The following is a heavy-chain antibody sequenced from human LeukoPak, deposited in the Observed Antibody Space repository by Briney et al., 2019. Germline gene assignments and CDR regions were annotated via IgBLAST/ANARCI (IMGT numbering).Heavy chain of an antibody. CDR3: TRLPDYDFWGGYYLDY. CDR1: GFTFSSYA. CDR2: IRSKAYGGTT. Sequence: GGSLRLSCAASGFTFSSYAMSWFRQAPGKGLEWVGFIRSKAYGGTTEYAASVKGRFTISRDDSKSIAYLQMNSLKTEDTAVYYCTRLPDYDFWGGYYLDYWGQGTLVTVSS. V-gene: IGHV3-49*03. D-gene: IGHD3-3*01. J-gene: IGHJ4*02.